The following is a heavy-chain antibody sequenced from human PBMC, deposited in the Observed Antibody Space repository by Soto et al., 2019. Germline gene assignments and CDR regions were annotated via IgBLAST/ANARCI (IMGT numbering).Heavy chain of an antibody. Sequence: EVRLLESGGGLIQPGGSLRLSCAAFGFTFDNYAMRWVRQAPGKGLEWVSGISGGGVKRNYVDSVKGRFTISRDNSNSTLYTEMHRMRVDGTAVDYCVKETRAVAAKDHFDLWGQGPLVTVTS. J-gene: IGHJ4*02. CDR2: ISGGGVKR. CDR1: GFTFDNYA. V-gene: IGHV3-23*01. CDR3: VKETRAVAAKDHFDL. D-gene: IGHD6-19*01.